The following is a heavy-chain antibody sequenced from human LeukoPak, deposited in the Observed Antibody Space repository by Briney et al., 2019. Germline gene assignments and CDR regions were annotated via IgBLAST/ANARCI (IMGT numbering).Heavy chain of an antibody. CDR3: ARLTAPFNYYDSSGYYSYYFDY. D-gene: IGHD3-22*01. CDR2: IYYSGST. V-gene: IGHV4-39*01. Sequence: RASATLSLTCTVSGGSISSSSYYWGWIRQPPGKGLEWIGSIYYSGSTYYNPSLKSRVTISVDTSKNQFSLKLSSVTAADTAVYYCARLTAPFNYYDSSGYYSYYFDYWGQGTLVTVSS. J-gene: IGHJ4*02. CDR1: GGSISSSSYY.